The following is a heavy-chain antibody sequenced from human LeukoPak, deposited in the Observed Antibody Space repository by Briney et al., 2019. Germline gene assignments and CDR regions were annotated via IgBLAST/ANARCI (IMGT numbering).Heavy chain of an antibody. CDR2: IIPILGIA. CDR3: ATPTPSFDY. Sequence: GASVKVSCKASGGTFSSYAISWVRQAPGQGLEWMGRIIPILGIANYAQKFQGRVTITADESTSTAYMELSSLRSEDTAVYYCATPTPSFDYWGQGTLVTVSS. J-gene: IGHJ4*02. CDR1: GGTFSSYA. V-gene: IGHV1-69*04.